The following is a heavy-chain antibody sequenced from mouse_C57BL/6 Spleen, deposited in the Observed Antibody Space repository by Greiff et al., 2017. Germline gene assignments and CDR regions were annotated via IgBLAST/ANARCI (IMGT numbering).Heavy chain of an antibody. J-gene: IGHJ3*01. CDR1: GFTFSSYA. Sequence: EVKLMESGGGLVKPGGSLKLSCAASGFTFSSYAMSWVRQTPEKRLEWVATISDGGSYTYYPDNVKGRFTISRDNAKNNLYLQMSHLKSEDTAMYYCARAGLAWFAYWGQGTLVTVSA. CDR2: ISDGGSYT. V-gene: IGHV5-4*03. CDR3: ARAGLAWFAY. D-gene: IGHD3-3*01.